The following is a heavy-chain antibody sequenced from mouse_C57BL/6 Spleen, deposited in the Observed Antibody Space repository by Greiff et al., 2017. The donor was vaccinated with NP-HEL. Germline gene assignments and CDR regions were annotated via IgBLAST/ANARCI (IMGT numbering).Heavy chain of an antibody. D-gene: IGHD4-1*01. J-gene: IGHJ3*01. V-gene: IGHV5-9*01. CDR1: GFTFSSYT. Sequence: EVQRVESGGGLVKPGGSLKLSCAASGFTFSSYTMSWVRQTPEKRLEWVATISGGGGNTYYPDSVKGRFTISRDNAKNTLYLQMSSLRSEDTALYYCARIWDYWGQGTLVTVSA. CDR2: ISGGGGNT. CDR3: ARIWDY.